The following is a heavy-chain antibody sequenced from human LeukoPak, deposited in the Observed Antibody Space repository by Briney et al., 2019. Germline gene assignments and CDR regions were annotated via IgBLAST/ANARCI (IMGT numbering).Heavy chain of an antibody. J-gene: IGHJ5*02. CDR1: GFTFSSYG. CDR2: IWYDGSNK. D-gene: IGHD5-18*01. CDR3: AKDPSMDTASYWFDP. V-gene: IGHV3-33*06. Sequence: GGSLRLSCAASGFTFSSYGMHWVRQAPGKGLEWVAVIWYDGSNKYYADSVKGRFTISRDNSKNTLYLQMNSLGAEDTAVYYCAKDPSMDTASYWFDPWGQGTLVTVSS.